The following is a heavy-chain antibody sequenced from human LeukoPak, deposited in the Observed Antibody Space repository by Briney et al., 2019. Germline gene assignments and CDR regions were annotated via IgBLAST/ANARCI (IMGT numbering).Heavy chain of an antibody. Sequence: NTSETLSLTCTVSGGSISSYYWSWIRQPPGKGLEWIGYIYYSGSTNYNPSLKSRVTISVDTSKNQFSLKLSSVTAADTAVYYCARGLRFLEWLSSSNWFDPWGQGTLVTVSS. D-gene: IGHD3-3*01. J-gene: IGHJ5*02. CDR1: GGSISSYY. CDR2: IYYSGST. CDR3: ARGLRFLEWLSSSNWFDP. V-gene: IGHV4-59*01.